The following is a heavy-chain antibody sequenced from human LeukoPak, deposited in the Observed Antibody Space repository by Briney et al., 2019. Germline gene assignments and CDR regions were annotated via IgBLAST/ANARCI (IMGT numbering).Heavy chain of an antibody. J-gene: IGHJ6*03. CDR3: ARVGYYPDYYMDV. CDR2: IFHSGST. V-gene: IGHV4-38-2*02. Sequence: TSETLSLTCTVSGYSISTGYYWDWIRQPPGKGLEWIGTIFHSGSTYYNPSLKSRVTISVDTSKNQFSLRLTSVIAADTAVYFCARVGYYPDYYMDVWGKGTTVTVSS. D-gene: IGHD2-21*01. CDR1: GYSISTGYY.